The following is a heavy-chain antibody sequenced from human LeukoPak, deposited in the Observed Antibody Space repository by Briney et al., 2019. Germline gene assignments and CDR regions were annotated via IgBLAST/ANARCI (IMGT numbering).Heavy chain of an antibody. CDR3: AKEEGSYGDYVVGREGY. V-gene: IGHV3-30*04. D-gene: IGHD4-17*01. CDR1: GFTFSSYA. Sequence: GGSLRLSCAASGFTFSSYAMHWDRQAPGKGLEWVAVISYDGSNKYYADSVKGRFTISRDNSKNTLYLQMNSLRAEDTAVYYCAKEEGSYGDYVVGREGYWGQGTLVTVSS. J-gene: IGHJ4*02. CDR2: ISYDGSNK.